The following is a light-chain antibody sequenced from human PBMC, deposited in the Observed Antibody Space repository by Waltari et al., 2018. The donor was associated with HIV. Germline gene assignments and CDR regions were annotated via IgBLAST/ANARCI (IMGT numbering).Light chain of an antibody. CDR1: SSNIGSHY. V-gene: IGLV1-47*01. J-gene: IGLJ3*02. Sequence: QSVLTQPPSASGTPGQRVTISCSGSSSNIGSHYVYWYQQLPGTAPKLLIYRNKQRPSGVPDRFSGSKSGTSASLAISGLRSEDEADYYCAAWDDSRSGWVFGGGTKLTVL. CDR3: AAWDDSRSGWV. CDR2: RNK.